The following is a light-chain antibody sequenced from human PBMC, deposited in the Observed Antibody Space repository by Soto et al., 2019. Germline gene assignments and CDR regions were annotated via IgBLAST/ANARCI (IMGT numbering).Light chain of an antibody. CDR2: DAS. CDR3: QQRSYWPIT. J-gene: IGKJ5*01. CDR1: QSVSSY. Sequence: EIVLTQSPATLSLSPGERATLSFMASQSVSSYLAWYQHKPGQAPRLLIYDASKRATGLPARFSGSGSGTDFTLTISSLEPEDFAVYYCQQRSYWPITFGQGTRLEIK. V-gene: IGKV3-11*01.